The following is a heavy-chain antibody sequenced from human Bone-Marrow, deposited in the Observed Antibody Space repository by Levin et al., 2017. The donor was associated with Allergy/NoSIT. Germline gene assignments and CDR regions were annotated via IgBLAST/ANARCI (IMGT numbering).Heavy chain of an antibody. D-gene: IGHD3-9*01. CDR2: IYDRGDT. CDR3: GRHGLLFDWLALDY. Sequence: ASETLSLTCSVSGDSISSGRYYWGWIRQPPGKGREWIGIIYDRGDTYYNPSLKSRVTILLDTSKNHFSLNLTSVTAADTATYYCGRHGLLFDWLALDYWGPGALVTVSS. CDR1: GDSISSGRYY. J-gene: IGHJ4*02. V-gene: IGHV4-39*01.